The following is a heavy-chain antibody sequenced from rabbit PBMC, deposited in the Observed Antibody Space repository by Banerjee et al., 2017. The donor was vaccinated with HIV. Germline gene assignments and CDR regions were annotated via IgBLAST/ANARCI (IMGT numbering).Heavy chain of an antibody. V-gene: IGHV1S40*01. CDR2: IYTGSSGST. CDR3: ARGNNYDHHRFNL. D-gene: IGHD5-1*01. Sequence: QSLEESGGDLVKPEGSLTLTCKASGIDFSSYYYMCWVRQAPGKGLEWIACIYTGSSGSTYYASWAKGRFTISKTSSTTVTLQMTSLTAADTATYFCARGNNYDHHRFNLWGPGTLVTVS. J-gene: IGHJ4*01. CDR1: GIDFSSYYY.